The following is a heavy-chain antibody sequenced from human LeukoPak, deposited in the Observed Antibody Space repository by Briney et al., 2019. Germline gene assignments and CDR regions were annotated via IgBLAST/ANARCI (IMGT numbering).Heavy chain of an antibody. Sequence: PGGSLRLSCAASGFTFSSYAMSWVRQAPGKGLEWVSAISGSGGSTYYADSVKGRFTISRDNSKNTLYLLVNSLRAEDTAVYYCAKVAYSGYDLDGAFDIWGQGTMVTVSS. V-gene: IGHV3-23*01. CDR2: ISGSGGST. D-gene: IGHD5-12*01. J-gene: IGHJ3*02. CDR3: AKVAYSGYDLDGAFDI. CDR1: GFTFSSYA.